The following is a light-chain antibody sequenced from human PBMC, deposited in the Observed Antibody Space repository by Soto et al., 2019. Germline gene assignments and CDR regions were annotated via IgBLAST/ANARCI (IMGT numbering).Light chain of an antibody. Sequence: QSVLTQPPSASGSPGQSVTISCTGTSSDVGGYNYVSWYQQYPGRAPKLMIYEVTKRPSGVPDRFSGSKSGNTASPTVSGLQAEDAADDYCSSYAACNNFYSVFGGGTKLTVL. CDR3: SSYAACNNFYSV. CDR1: SSDVGGYNY. V-gene: IGLV2-8*01. CDR2: EVT. J-gene: IGLJ3*02.